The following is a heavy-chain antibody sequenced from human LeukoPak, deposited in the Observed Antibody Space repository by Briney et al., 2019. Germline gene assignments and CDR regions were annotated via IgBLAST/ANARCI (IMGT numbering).Heavy chain of an antibody. CDR2: INPNSGGT. V-gene: IGHV1-2*02. CDR3: ARELVDIVATSYFDI. Sequence: GASVKVSCKASGYTFTGYYMHWVRQAPGQGLEWMGWINPNSGGTNYAQKFQSGVTMTRDTSISTAYMEKSRLRSDDTAVYYCARELVDIVATSYFDIWGQGTMVTVSS. CDR1: GYTFTGYY. J-gene: IGHJ3*02. D-gene: IGHD5-12*01.